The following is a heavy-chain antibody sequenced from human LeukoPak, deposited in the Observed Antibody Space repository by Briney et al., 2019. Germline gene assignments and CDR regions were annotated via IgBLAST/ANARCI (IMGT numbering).Heavy chain of an antibody. J-gene: IGHJ3*02. CDR3: AKDFADAFDI. D-gene: IGHD3-3*01. V-gene: IGHV4-4*07. CDR2: IYTSGST. Sequence: SETLPLTCTVSGGAISSYYWSWIRQPAGKGLEWIGRIYTSGSTNYNPSLKSRVTMSVDTSKNQFSLKLSSVTAADTAVYYCAKDFADAFDIWGQGTTVTVSS. CDR1: GGAISSYY.